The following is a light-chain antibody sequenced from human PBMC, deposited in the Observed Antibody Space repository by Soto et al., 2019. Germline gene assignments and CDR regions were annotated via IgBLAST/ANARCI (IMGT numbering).Light chain of an antibody. CDR1: QSISRT. V-gene: IGKV1-5*01. CDR3: QHYNSYSEA. Sequence: DIQMTQSPPTLSASVGDRVTITCRASQSISRTLAWYQQKPGKAPKLRIFEASTLESGVPSRFSGSGSGTEFTLTISSLQPDDFATYYCQHYNSYSEAFGQGTKVDIK. J-gene: IGKJ1*01. CDR2: EAS.